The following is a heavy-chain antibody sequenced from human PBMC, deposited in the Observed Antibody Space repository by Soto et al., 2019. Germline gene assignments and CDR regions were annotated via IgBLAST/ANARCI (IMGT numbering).Heavy chain of an antibody. J-gene: IGHJ4*02. CDR2: IFYTGRT. V-gene: IGHV4-39*01. CDR3: TRHHPHHYDSSGYFDY. Sequence: SETLSLTCTVSDGSISTSSYYWGWIRQSPGKGLEWIGTIFYTGRTYYNPSLESRVTLSVDTSKNQFSLHLTSVTAADTAVYYCTRHHPHHYDSSGYFDYWGQGTLVNVSS. D-gene: IGHD3-22*01. CDR1: DGSISTSSYY.